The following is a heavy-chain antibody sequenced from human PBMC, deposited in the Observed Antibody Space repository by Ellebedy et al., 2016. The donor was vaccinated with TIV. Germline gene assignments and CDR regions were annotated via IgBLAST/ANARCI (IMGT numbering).Heavy chain of an antibody. Sequence: ASVKVSXKASSDTFTSYGISWVRQAPGQGLELMGWIKNFNGDKSYAQKFQDRVTMTTDTSTSIAYMELRSLSSDDTAVYYCARDGYCSGGDCYSIGFDPWGQGTLVTVSS. CDR1: SDTFTSYG. V-gene: IGHV1-18*01. CDR2: IKNFNGDK. D-gene: IGHD2-15*01. J-gene: IGHJ5*02. CDR3: ARDGYCSGGDCYSIGFDP.